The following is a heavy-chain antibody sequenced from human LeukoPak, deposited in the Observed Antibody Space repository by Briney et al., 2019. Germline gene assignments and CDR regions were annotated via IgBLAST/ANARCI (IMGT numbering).Heavy chain of an antibody. J-gene: IGHJ4*02. CDR3: ARIPHPDYADAQ. CDR2: ISSSGGTM. V-gene: IGHV3-48*04. CDR1: GFTFGSYG. D-gene: IGHD4-17*01. Sequence: GGSLRLSCAASGFTFGSYGMSWVRQAPGKGLEWVSYISSSGGTMDYADSVKGRFTVSRDNGKKLVHLQLNSLRAADTAVYFCARIPHPDYADAQWGQGTLVIVSS.